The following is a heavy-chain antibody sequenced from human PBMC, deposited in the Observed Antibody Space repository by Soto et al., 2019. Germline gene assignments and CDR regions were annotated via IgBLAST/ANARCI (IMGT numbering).Heavy chain of an antibody. CDR1: GFTFSGYA. CDR3: ARDLSSNWFDP. V-gene: IGHV3-30-3*01. J-gene: IGHJ5*02. Sequence: GGSLRLSCAASGFTFSGYAMHWVRQAPGQGLEWVAFISYDGSNKFYADSVKGRFTISRDNSKNALFLQMNSLRAEDTAVYYCARDLSSNWFDPWGQGNMVTAPQ. CDR2: ISYDGSNK.